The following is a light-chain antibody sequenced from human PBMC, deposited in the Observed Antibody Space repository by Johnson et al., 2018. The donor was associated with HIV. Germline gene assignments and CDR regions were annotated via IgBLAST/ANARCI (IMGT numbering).Light chain of an antibody. CDR1: SSNIGNNY. CDR3: GTWDSSLTAYV. CDR2: DNT. V-gene: IGLV1-51*01. Sequence: QSVLTQPPSVSAAPGQKVTISCSGSSSNIGNNYISWYQQFPERAPKLLIYDNTKRPSGIPDRFSGSKSDTSATLALTGLQTGDEADYYCGTWDSSLTAYVFGTGTKVTV. J-gene: IGLJ1*01.